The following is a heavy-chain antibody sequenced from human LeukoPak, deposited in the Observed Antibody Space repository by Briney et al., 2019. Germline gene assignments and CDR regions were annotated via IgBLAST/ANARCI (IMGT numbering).Heavy chain of an antibody. Sequence: SVTVSCKTSGGTFNSYAISWVRQAPGQGLEWMGGITAIFRTTNYAQKFQGRVTITADESMSTIYMELSSLRSGDTAVYYCARSRERIAVAGGLDYWGQGTLVTVSS. V-gene: IGHV1-69*13. J-gene: IGHJ4*02. D-gene: IGHD6-19*01. CDR2: ITAIFRTT. CDR1: GGTFNSYA. CDR3: ARSRERIAVAGGLDY.